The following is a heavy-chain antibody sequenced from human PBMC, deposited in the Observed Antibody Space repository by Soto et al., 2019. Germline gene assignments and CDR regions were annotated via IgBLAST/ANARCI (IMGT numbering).Heavy chain of an antibody. V-gene: IGHV3-7*03. Sequence: VQLVESGGGLVQPGGSLRLSCAASGFTFSSYWMSWVRQAPGKGLEWVANIKQDGSEKYYVDSVKGRFTISRDNAKNSLYLQMNSLRAEDTAVYYCARVRDTVDYYYHYGMDVWGQGTTVTVSS. CDR1: GFTFSSYW. CDR3: ARVRDTVDYYYHYGMDV. CDR2: IKQDGSEK. D-gene: IGHD5-18*01. J-gene: IGHJ6*02.